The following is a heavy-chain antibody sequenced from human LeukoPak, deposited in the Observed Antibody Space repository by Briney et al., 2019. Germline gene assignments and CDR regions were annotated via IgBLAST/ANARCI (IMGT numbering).Heavy chain of an antibody. CDR1: GGSFRGYY. Sequence: SETLSLTRAVYGGSFRGYYWSWIRQPPGKGLEWIGRIYTSGSTNYNPSLKSRVTMSVDTSKNQFSLKLSSVTAADTAVYYCARVTGYRIEDYFDYWGQGTLVTVSS. CDR2: IYTSGST. CDR3: ARVTGYRIEDYFDY. D-gene: IGHD6-13*01. V-gene: IGHV4-59*10. J-gene: IGHJ4*02.